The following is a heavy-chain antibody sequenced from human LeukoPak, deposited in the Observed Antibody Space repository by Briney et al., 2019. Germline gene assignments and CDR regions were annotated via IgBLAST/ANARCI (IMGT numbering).Heavy chain of an antibody. CDR1: GFTFSSYA. V-gene: IGHV3-23*01. CDR2: ISGSGGST. J-gene: IGHJ4*02. Sequence: GGSLRLSCAASGFTFSSYAMSWVRQAPGKGLEWVSAISGSGGSTYYADSVKGRFTISRDNSKDTLYLQMNSLRAGDTAVYYCAKMGVVIHKALDYWGQGTLVTVSS. CDR3: AKMGVVIHKALDY. D-gene: IGHD3-22*01.